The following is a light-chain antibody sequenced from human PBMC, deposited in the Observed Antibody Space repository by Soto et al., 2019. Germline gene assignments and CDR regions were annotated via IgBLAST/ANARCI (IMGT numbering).Light chain of an antibody. Sequence: EIVMTQSPATLSVSPGERATLSCRASQSVSSNLAWYQQRPGQTPRVLIFGASTRATGIPARFSGSGSGTEFTLPISSLQSEDFAVYYCQHYHNWPPYTFGQGTNLEIK. CDR3: QHYHNWPPYT. CDR1: QSVSSN. J-gene: IGKJ2*01. V-gene: IGKV3-15*01. CDR2: GAS.